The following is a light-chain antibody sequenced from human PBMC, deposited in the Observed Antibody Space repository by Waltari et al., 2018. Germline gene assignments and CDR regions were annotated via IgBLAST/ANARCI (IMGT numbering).Light chain of an antibody. CDR3: SSYTSRSTLVV. CDR2: DVS. J-gene: IGLJ2*01. V-gene: IGLV2-14*03. CDR1: NSDVGGYTS. Sequence: QSALTQPAAVSGSPGQSITISCTGTNSDVGGYTSVSWYQQHPGKAPKVIVYDVSNRPSGVSNRFSGSKSGNMASLTISGLQAEDEADYYCSSYTSRSTLVVFGGGTKVTVL.